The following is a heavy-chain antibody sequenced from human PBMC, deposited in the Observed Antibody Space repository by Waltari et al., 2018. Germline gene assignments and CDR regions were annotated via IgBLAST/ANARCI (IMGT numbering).Heavy chain of an antibody. CDR1: GYTFRDYY. CDR3: ATALGDNTSASRPFHL. Sequence: EVQLRQSGAELRKPGTPVKISCQASGYTFRDYYIHWVKQAPGKGLQWVGLVDPEDGQAIYAEKFQGRGTITADTSTDTAYLELSSLTSEDTAVFYCATALGDNTSASRPFHLWGQGTVITVSS. J-gene: IGHJ3*01. V-gene: IGHV1-69-2*01. D-gene: IGHD3-10*01. CDR2: VDPEDGQA.